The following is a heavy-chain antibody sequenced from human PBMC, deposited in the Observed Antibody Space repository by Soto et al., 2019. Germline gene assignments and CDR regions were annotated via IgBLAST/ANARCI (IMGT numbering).Heavy chain of an antibody. D-gene: IGHD2-21*01. V-gene: IGHV4-39*01. CDR2: IFYSGST. CDR3: ARIVRGIVITYYYMDV. J-gene: IGHJ6*03. Sequence: QVQLQESGPGLVKPSETLSLTCTVSGGSISSSSYYWGWIRQPPGQGLEWIGSIFYSGSTYYNPAHQSRVTISVDASTDKCSLKLRSVTAADTAVYYCARIVRGIVITYYYMDVWGKGTTVTVSS. CDR1: GGSISSSSYY.